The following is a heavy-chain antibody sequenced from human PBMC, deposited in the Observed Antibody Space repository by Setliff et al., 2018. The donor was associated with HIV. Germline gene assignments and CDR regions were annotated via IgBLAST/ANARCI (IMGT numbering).Heavy chain of an antibody. V-gene: IGHV4-39*07. CDR2: IYYSGST. CDR3: ARDDRCSGDTCYYY. J-gene: IGHJ4*02. CDR1: GGSISSYY. D-gene: IGHD2-15*01. Sequence: SETLSLTCTVSGGSISSYYWGWIRQPPGKGLEWIGSIYYSGSTYYNPSLKSRVTISLDTSKNQFSLRLTSVAATDTAVYYCARDDRCSGDTCYYYWGQGALVTVSS.